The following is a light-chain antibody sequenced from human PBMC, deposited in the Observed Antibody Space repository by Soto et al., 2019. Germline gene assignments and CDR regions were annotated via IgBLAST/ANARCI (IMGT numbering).Light chain of an antibody. CDR3: QQYDSSLWT. V-gene: IGKV3-20*01. J-gene: IGKJ1*01. CDR2: GAS. CDR1: QSVSSSH. Sequence: EIVLTQSPGTLSLSPGERATLSCRASQSVSSSHLAWYQQKPGQAPRLLIYGASSRATGIPDRFSGSGSGTDFTLTISRLEPEDFAVYYCQQYDSSLWTFGQGTKVDI.